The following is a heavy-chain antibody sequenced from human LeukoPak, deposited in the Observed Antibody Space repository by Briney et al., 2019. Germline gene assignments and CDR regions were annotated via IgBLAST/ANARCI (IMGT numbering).Heavy chain of an antibody. CDR2: IYSGGST. CDR1: GFTVSSNY. J-gene: IGHJ4*02. Sequence: PGGSLRLSCAASGFTVSSNYMSWVRQAPGKGLEWVSAIYSGGSTYYADSVKGRFTISRDNSKNTLYLQMNSLRAEDTAVYYCARGNKMYYEAYWGQGTLVTVSS. D-gene: IGHD2-8*01. V-gene: IGHV3-53*01. CDR3: ARGNKMYYEAY.